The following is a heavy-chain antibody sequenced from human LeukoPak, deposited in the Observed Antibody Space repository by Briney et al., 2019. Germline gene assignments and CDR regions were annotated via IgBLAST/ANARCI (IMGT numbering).Heavy chain of an antibody. CDR2: IYYSGST. J-gene: IGHJ5*02. D-gene: IGHD6-13*01. CDR3: ARGRVAAAGTNWLDP. Sequence: PSETLSLTCTVSGGSISSYYWTWIRQPPGKGLEWIGYIYYSGSTNQNPSLKSRVTISVDTSKNQFSLKLSSVTAADTAVYYCARGRVAAAGTNWLDPWGQGTLVTVSS. CDR1: GGSISSYY. V-gene: IGHV4-59*08.